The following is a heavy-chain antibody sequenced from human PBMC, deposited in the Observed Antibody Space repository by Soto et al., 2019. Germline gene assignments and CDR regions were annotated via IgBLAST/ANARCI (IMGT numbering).Heavy chain of an antibody. D-gene: IGHD3-3*01. Sequence: GASVKVSCKASGGTFSSYAISWVRQAPGQGLEWMGGIIPIFGTANYAQKFQGRVTITADESTSTAYMELSSLRSEDTAVYYCARVVYDGRITIFGVALPYYGMDVWGQGTTVTV. CDR1: GGTFSSYA. J-gene: IGHJ6*02. CDR2: IIPIFGTA. CDR3: ARVVYDGRITIFGVALPYYGMDV. V-gene: IGHV1-69*13.